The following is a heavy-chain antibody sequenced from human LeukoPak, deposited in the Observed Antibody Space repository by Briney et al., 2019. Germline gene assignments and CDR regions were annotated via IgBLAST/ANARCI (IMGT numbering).Heavy chain of an antibody. V-gene: IGHV4-4*07. Sequence: SETLSLTCAVYGGSFSGYYWSWIRQPAGKGLEWIGRIYTSGSTNYNPSLKSRVTMSVDTSKNQFSLKLSSVTAADTAVYYCARDLDYYGSGNAFDIWGQGTMVTVSS. D-gene: IGHD3-10*01. CDR3: ARDLDYYGSGNAFDI. J-gene: IGHJ3*02. CDR1: GGSFSGYY. CDR2: IYTSGST.